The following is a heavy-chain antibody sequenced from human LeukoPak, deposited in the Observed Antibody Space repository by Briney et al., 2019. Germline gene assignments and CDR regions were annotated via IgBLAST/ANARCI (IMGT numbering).Heavy chain of an antibody. Sequence: PSETLSLTCTVSGGSISSGGYYWSWIRQHPGKGLEWIGYIYYSGSTYYNPSLKSRVTISVDTSKNQFSLKLSSVTAADTAVYYCARLMSGSYPTHWGQGTLVTVSS. J-gene: IGHJ4*02. CDR3: ARLMSGSYPTH. D-gene: IGHD1-26*01. V-gene: IGHV4-31*03. CDR1: GGSISSGGYY. CDR2: IYYSGST.